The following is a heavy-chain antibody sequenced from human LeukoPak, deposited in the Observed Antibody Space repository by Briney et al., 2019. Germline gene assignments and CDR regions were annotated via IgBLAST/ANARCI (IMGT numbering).Heavy chain of an antibody. CDR1: GGSFSGYY. D-gene: IGHD3-9*01. CDR3: ARVPGVYYDRLTGYGSGWFDP. J-gene: IGHJ5*02. V-gene: IGHV4-34*01. Sequence: SETLSLTCAVYGGSFSGYYWSWIRQPPGKGLEWIREINHSGSTNYNPSLKSRVTISVDTSKNQFSLKVRSMTAADTAVYYCARVPGVYYDRLTGYGSGWFDPWGQGTLVTVSS. CDR2: INHSGST.